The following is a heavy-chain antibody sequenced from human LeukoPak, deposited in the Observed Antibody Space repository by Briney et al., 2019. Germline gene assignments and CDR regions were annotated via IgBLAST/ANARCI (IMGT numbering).Heavy chain of an antibody. D-gene: IGHD5-12*01. V-gene: IGHV3-48*03. CDR1: GFTFSSYE. CDR3: ATGEVATIYHY. J-gene: IGHJ4*02. Sequence: GGSLRLSCAASGFTFSSYEMNWVRQAPGKGLEWVSYISSSGSTIYYADSVKGRFTISRDNAKNSLYLQMNSLRAEDTAVYYCATGEVATIYHYWGQGTLVTVSS. CDR2: ISSSGSTI.